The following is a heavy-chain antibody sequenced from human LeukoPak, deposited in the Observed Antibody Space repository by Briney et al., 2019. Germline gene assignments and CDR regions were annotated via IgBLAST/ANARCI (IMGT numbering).Heavy chain of an antibody. J-gene: IGHJ5*02. V-gene: IGHV4-34*01. Sequence: SETLSLTCAVYGGSLSGYYWSWIRQPPGKGLEWIGEINHSGSTNYNPSLKSRVTISVDTSKNQFSLKLSSVTAADTAVYYCARGFSSWYVTTSNTVGWFDPWGQGTLVTVSS. CDR3: ARGFSSWYVTTSNTVGWFDP. CDR1: GGSLSGYY. CDR2: INHSGST. D-gene: IGHD6-13*01.